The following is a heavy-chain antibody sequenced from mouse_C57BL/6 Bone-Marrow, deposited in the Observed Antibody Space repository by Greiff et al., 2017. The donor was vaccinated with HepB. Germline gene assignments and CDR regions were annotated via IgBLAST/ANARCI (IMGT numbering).Heavy chain of an antibody. Sequence: EVHLVESGGDLVKPGGSLKLSCAASGFTFSSYGMSWVRQTPDKRLEWVATISSGGSYTYYPDSVKGRFTISRDNAKNTLYLQMSSLKSEDTAMYYCARHERYPLAYWGQGTLVTVSA. CDR3: ARHERYPLAY. CDR1: GFTFSSYG. V-gene: IGHV5-6*01. D-gene: IGHD2-14*01. J-gene: IGHJ3*01. CDR2: ISSGGSYT.